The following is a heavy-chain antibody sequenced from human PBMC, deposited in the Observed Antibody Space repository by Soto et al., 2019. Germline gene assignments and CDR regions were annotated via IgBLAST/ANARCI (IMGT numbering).Heavy chain of an antibody. D-gene: IGHD6-6*01. J-gene: IGHJ6*02. CDR2: ISAYNGNT. Sequence: ASVKVSCKASGYTFTSYGISWVRQAPGQGLEWMGWISAYNGNTNYAQKLQGRVTMTTDTSTSTAYMELRSLRSDDTAVYYCATGLIAARLHYYGMDVWGQGTTVTVSS. CDR1: GYTFTSYG. CDR3: ATGLIAARLHYYGMDV. V-gene: IGHV1-18*01.